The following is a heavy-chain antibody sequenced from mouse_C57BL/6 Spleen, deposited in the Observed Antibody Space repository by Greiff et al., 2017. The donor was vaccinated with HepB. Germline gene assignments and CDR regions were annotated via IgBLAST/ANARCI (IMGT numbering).Heavy chain of an antibody. Sequence: VQLQQPGAELVKPGASVKLSCKASGYTFTSYWMQWVKQRPGQGLEWIGEIDPSDSYTNYNQKFKGKATLTVDTSSSTAYMQLSSLTSEDSAVYYCAREVTTGVYYAMDYWGQGTSVTVSS. CDR2: IDPSDSYT. V-gene: IGHV1-50*01. J-gene: IGHJ4*01. CDR3: AREVTTGVYYAMDY. CDR1: GYTFTSYW. D-gene: IGHD2-2*01.